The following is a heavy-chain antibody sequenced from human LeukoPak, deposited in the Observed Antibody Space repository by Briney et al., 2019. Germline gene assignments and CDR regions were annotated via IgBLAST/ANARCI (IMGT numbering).Heavy chain of an antibody. D-gene: IGHD3-3*01. Sequence: GGSLRLSCAASGFTFSSYAMHRVRQAPGKGLEYVSAISSNGGSTYYANSVKGRFTISRDNSKNTLYLQMGSLRAEDMAVYYCARARYDFWSGYYNLRGFDYWGQGTLVTVSS. CDR2: ISSNGGST. CDR3: ARARYDFWSGYYNLRGFDY. J-gene: IGHJ4*02. V-gene: IGHV3-64*01. CDR1: GFTFSSYA.